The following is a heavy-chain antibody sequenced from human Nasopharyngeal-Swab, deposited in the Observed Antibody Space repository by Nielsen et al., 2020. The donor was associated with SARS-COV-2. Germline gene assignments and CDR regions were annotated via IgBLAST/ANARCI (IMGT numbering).Heavy chain of an antibody. CDR3: ARWGVVVPAAQGGGWFDP. CDR2: INWNGGST. J-gene: IGHJ5*02. D-gene: IGHD2-2*01. Sequence: GESLKISCAASGFTFDDYGMGWVRQAPGKGLEWVSGINWNGGSTGYADSVRGRFTISRDNAKNSLYLQMNSLRAEDTALYHCARWGVVVPAAQGGGWFDPWGQGTLVTVSS. V-gene: IGHV3-20*01. CDR1: GFTFDDYG.